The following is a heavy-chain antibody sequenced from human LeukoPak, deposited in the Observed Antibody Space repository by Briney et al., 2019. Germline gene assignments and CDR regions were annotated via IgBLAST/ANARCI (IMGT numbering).Heavy chain of an antibody. CDR3: AKASFCASTSCSGVLQNDYYMDV. CDR1: GFTFSSYG. J-gene: IGHJ6*03. D-gene: IGHD2-2*01. V-gene: IGHV3-30*02. Sequence: GGSLRLSCAASGFTFSSYGIHWVRKAPGKGLEWVAFIRYEGSSKYYADSVKGRFTISRDNSKNTMYLQMNSLRAEDTAEYYCAKASFCASTSCSGVLQNDYYMDVWGKGTTVTVSS. CDR2: IRYEGSSK.